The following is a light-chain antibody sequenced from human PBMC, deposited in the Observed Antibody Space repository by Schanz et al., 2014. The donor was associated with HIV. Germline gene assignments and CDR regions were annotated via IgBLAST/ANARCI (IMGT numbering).Light chain of an antibody. J-gene: IGKJ5*01. Sequence: EIVLTQSPAILSLSPGDRATLSCRASQSVNNHLAWYQQKPGQAPRLLIYDASRRATGIPARFSGGGSGTDFTLTISTLEPEDFAVYYCQQYGSSPITFGQGTRLEMK. V-gene: IGKV3-20*01. CDR3: QQYGSSPIT. CDR1: QSVNNH. CDR2: DAS.